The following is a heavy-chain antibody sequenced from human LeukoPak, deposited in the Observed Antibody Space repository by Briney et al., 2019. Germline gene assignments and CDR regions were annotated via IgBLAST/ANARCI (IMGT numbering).Heavy chain of an antibody. J-gene: IGHJ4*02. D-gene: IGHD5-12*01. CDR3: ARGPSGYHNT. CDR2: ISSSSSTI. Sequence: GGSLRLSCAASGFTFSSYSMNWVRQAPGKGLEWVSYISSSSSTIYYADSVKGRFTISRDNAKNSLYLQMNSLRAEDTAVYYCARGPSGYHNTGGQGTLVTVSS. V-gene: IGHV3-48*01. CDR1: GFTFSSYS.